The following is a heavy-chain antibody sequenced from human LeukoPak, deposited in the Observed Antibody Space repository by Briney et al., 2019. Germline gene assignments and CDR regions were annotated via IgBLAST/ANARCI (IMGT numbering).Heavy chain of an antibody. CDR3: ARDGYNENEYYFDY. Sequence: SETLSLTCTVSGDSISGYYWSWIRQPPGKGLEWIGYIYYSGSTNYNPSLKSRVTISVDTSKNQFSLKLSSVTAADTAVYYCARDGYNENEYYFDYWGQGTLVTVSS. CDR2: IYYSGST. CDR1: GDSISGYY. J-gene: IGHJ4*02. V-gene: IGHV4-59*12. D-gene: IGHD5-24*01.